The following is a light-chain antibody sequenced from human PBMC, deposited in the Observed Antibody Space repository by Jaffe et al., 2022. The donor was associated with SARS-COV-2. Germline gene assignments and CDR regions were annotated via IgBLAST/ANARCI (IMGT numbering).Light chain of an antibody. Sequence: QSVLTQPPSASGTPGQRVTISCSGSSSNIVSNTIYWYQHLPGTAPKLLIYSVNQRPSGVPDRFSGSESGTSASLAISGLQSEDEADYYCAAWDDSRRSYVFGTGTKVTVL. CDR2: SVN. J-gene: IGLJ1*01. V-gene: IGLV1-44*01. CDR1: SSNIVSNT. CDR3: AAWDDSRRSYV.